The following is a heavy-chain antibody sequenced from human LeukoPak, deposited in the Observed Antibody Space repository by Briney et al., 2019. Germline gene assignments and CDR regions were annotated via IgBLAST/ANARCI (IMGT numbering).Heavy chain of an antibody. V-gene: IGHV4-39*07. D-gene: IGHD1-26*01. CDR2: IYYSGST. CDR1: GGSISSSSYY. J-gene: IGHJ4*02. CDR3: ASPWSGSYGAGDY. Sequence: SETLPLTCTVSGGSISSSSYYWGWIRQPPGKGLEWIGSIYYSGSTYYNPSLKSRVTISVDTSKNQFSLKLSSVTAADTAVYYCASPWSGSYGAGDYWGQGTLVTVSS.